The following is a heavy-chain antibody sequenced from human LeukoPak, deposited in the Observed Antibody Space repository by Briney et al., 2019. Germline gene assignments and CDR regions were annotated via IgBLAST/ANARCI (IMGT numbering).Heavy chain of an antibody. Sequence: PGGSLRLSCAASGFTFRTYWMSCVRQPPGNGLEWVANIKQDGSEKYYVDSVKGRFTISRDNAKNSLYLQMNSLRVEDTALYYCARGRLGANDYWGQGTLVTVSS. CDR2: IKQDGSEK. V-gene: IGHV3-7*01. CDR3: ARGRLGANDY. CDR1: GFTFRTYW. D-gene: IGHD1-26*01. J-gene: IGHJ4*02.